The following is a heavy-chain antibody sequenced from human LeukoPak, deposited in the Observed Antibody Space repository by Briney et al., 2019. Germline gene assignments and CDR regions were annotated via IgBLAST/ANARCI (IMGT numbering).Heavy chain of an antibody. V-gene: IGHV1-69*05. CDR3: ARATAMVSGIFDY. D-gene: IGHD5-18*01. J-gene: IGHJ4*02. Sequence: ASVKVSCKASGDTFSSYAISWVRQAPGQGLEWMGGFIPIFGTAIYAQKFQGRDKITTDESTSTAYMEMSSLRPEDTAVYYCARATAMVSGIFDYWGQGTLVTVSS. CDR1: GDTFSSYA. CDR2: FIPIFGTA.